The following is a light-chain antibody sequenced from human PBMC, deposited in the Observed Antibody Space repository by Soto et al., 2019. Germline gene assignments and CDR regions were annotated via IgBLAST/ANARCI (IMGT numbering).Light chain of an antibody. J-gene: IGKJ3*01. Sequence: EIVLTQSPGTLSLSPGERATLSCRASQSVSSSYLAWYQQKPGQAPRLLLYGASSRATGIPDRFSGSGSGTDFTLTISRLAPEDFAVYYCQQYGSSFTFGPGTKVDIK. CDR2: GAS. CDR3: QQYGSSFT. V-gene: IGKV3-20*01. CDR1: QSVSSSY.